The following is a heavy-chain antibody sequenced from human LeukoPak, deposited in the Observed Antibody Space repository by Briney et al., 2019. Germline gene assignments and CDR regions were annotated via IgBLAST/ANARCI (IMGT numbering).Heavy chain of an antibody. Sequence: SETLSLTCTVSGGSINNGGYYWSWIRQHPGKGLEWIGYIYYSGSSYYNPSLKSRVTLSVDTSNNQFSLKLSSVTAADTAVYYCARAKSGYDLTTSFDYWGQGTLVTVSS. CDR1: GGSINNGGYY. CDR2: IYYSGSS. J-gene: IGHJ4*02. V-gene: IGHV4-61*08. D-gene: IGHD5-12*01. CDR3: ARAKSGYDLTTSFDY.